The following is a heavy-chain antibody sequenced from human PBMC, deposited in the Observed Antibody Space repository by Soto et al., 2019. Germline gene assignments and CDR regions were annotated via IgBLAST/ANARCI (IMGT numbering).Heavy chain of an antibody. CDR3: ARDTITMAGTSYYYGMDV. D-gene: IGHD6-19*01. V-gene: IGHV1-18*01. CDR2: LSAYNGNT. Sequence: ASVKVSCKTSGYTFTSFGISWVRPAPGQGREWMGWLSAYNGNTNYAQKLQGRVTMTTDTSTSTAYMELRSLISDDTAVYYCARDTITMAGTSYYYGMDVWGQGTTITGSS. J-gene: IGHJ6*02. CDR1: GYTFTSFG.